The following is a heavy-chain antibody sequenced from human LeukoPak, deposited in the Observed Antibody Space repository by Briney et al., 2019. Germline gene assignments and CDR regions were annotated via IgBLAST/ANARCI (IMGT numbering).Heavy chain of an antibody. CDR3: ARYYGSGSYYNVAYFDY. J-gene: IGHJ4*02. V-gene: IGHV4-39*07. CDR1: GGSISSSSYY. D-gene: IGHD3-10*01. Sequence: SETLSLTCTVSGGSISSSSYYWGWNRQPPGKGLEWIGSIYYSGSTYYNPSLKSRVTISVDTSKNQFSLKLSSVTAADTAVYYCARYYGSGSYYNVAYFDYWGQGTLVTVSS. CDR2: IYYSGST.